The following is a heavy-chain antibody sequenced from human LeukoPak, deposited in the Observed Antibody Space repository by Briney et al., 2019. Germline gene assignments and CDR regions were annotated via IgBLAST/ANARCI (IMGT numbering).Heavy chain of an antibody. J-gene: IGHJ4*02. CDR2: IYHSGST. V-gene: IGHV4-4*02. Sequence: SETLSLTCAVSGGSISGSNWWSWVRQPPGKGLEWIGEIYHSGSTNYNPSLKSRVTISVDKSKNQFSLKLSSVTAADTAVYYCAREGSSWYYFDYWGQGTLVTVSS. D-gene: IGHD6-13*01. CDR1: GGSISGSNW. CDR3: AREGSSWYYFDY.